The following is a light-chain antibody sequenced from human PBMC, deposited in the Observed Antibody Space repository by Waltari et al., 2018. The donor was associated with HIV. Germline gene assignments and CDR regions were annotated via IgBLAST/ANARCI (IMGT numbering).Light chain of an antibody. J-gene: IGLJ2*01. Sequence: QAALTQPPAASGSPGPAVTVSCTGTSSDIGYFNYVSWYQQHPGKAPKLLIYDVNKRPSGVPDRFSASKSGATASLTVSGLLAEDEADYYCAAYAGNNIVIFGGGTKVTV. V-gene: IGLV2-8*01. CDR1: SSDIGYFNY. CDR3: AAYAGNNIVI. CDR2: DVN.